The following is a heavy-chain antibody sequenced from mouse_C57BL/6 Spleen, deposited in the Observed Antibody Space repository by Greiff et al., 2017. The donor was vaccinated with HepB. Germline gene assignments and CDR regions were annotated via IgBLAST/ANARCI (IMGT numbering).Heavy chain of an antibody. D-gene: IGHD2-4*01. CDR2: ISDGGSYT. CDR1: GFTFSSYA. J-gene: IGHJ3*01. Sequence: EVKVVESGGGLVKPGGSLKLSCAASGFTFSSYAMSWVRQTPEKRLEWVATISDGGSYTYYPVNVKGRFTISRDNAKNNLYLQMSHLKSEDTAMYYCARDGVYDYDGGFAYWGQGTLVTVSA. V-gene: IGHV5-4*01. CDR3: ARDGVYDYDGGFAY.